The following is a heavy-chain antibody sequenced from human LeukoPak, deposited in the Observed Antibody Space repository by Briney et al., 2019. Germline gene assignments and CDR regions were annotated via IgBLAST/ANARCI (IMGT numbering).Heavy chain of an antibody. CDR2: IKQDGSEK. J-gene: IGHJ4*02. D-gene: IGHD1-26*01. Sequence: PGGSLRLSCAASGFTFSSYWMSWVRQAPGKGLEWVANIKQDGSEKYYVDSVKGRFTISRDNSKNTLYLQMNSLRAEDTAAYYCAKGRRGSYSHFDYWGQGTLVTVSS. V-gene: IGHV3-7*01. CDR3: AKGRRGSYSHFDY. CDR1: GFTFSSYW.